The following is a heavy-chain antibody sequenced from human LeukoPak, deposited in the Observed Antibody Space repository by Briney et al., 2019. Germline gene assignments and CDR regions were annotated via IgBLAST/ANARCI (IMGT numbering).Heavy chain of an antibody. CDR3: ARHGARGSGSYFDY. CDR1: GGSISSSSYY. CDR2: IYYSGST. D-gene: IGHD3-10*01. J-gene: IGHJ4*02. V-gene: IGHV4-39*01. Sequence: SETLSLTCTVPGGSISSSSYYWGWIRQPPGKGLEWIGSIYYSGSTYYNPSLKSRVTISVDTSKNQFSLKLSSATAADTAVYYCARHGARGSGSYFDYWGQGTLVTVSS.